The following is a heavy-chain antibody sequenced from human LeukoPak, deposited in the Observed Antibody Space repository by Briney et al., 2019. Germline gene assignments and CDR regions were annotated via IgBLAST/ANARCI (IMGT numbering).Heavy chain of an antibody. CDR2: IYHSGST. CDR1: GSSISSGGYS. V-gene: IGHV4-30-2*01. Sequence: SQTLSLTCAVSGSSISSGGYSWSWIRQPPGKGLEWIGYIYHSGSTYYNPSLKSRVTISVDRSKNQFSLKLSSVTAADTAVYYCARGSGYSSSWYEYWGQGTLVTVSS. D-gene: IGHD6-13*01. J-gene: IGHJ4*02. CDR3: ARGSGYSSSWYEY.